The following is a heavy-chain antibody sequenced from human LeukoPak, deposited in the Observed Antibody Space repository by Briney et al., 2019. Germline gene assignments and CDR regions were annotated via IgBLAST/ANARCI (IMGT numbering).Heavy chain of an antibody. D-gene: IGHD3-3*01. CDR2: IKPDGNEK. Sequence: GGSLRLSCAASGFTFSNYWMTWVRQAPGKGLEWVANIKPDGNEKYYVDSVKGRFTISRDNAKNSLYLQMNSLRAEDTAVYYCARDRSRSLAWGQGTLVTVSS. CDR3: ARDRSRSLA. V-gene: IGHV3-7*01. J-gene: IGHJ5*02. CDR1: GFTFSNYW.